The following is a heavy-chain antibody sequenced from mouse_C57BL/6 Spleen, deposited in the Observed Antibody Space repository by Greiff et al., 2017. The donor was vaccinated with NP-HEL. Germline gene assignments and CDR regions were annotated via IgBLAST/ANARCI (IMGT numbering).Heavy chain of an antibody. CDR1: GYTFTSYW. CDR3: ARTYYSNYPYLGY. Sequence: QVQLQQPGAELVRPGSSVKLSCKASGYTFTSYWMHWVKQRPIQGLEWIGNIDPSDSETHYNQKFKDKATLTVDKSSSTAYMQLSSLTSEDSAVYYCARTYYSNYPYLGYWGQGTTLTVSS. D-gene: IGHD2-5*01. CDR2: IDPSDSET. V-gene: IGHV1-52*01. J-gene: IGHJ2*01.